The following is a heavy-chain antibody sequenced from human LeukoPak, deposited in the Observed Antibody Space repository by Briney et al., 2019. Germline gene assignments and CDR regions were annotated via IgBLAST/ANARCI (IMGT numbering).Heavy chain of an antibody. CDR3: ARGLPPRRNYDSSGYYSYYFDY. V-gene: IGHV1-2*02. D-gene: IGHD3-22*01. J-gene: IGHJ4*02. CDR2: INPNSGGT. CDR1: GYTFTGYY. Sequence: VASVKVSCKASGYTFTGYYMHWVRQAPGQGLEWMGWINPNSGGTNYAQKFQGRVTMTTDTSTSTAYMELRSLRSDDTAVYYCARGLPPRRNYDSSGYYSYYFDYWGQGTLVTVSS.